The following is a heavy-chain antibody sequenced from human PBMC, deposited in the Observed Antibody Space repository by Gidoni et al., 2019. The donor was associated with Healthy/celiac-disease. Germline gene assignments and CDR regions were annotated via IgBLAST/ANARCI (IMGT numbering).Heavy chain of an antibody. V-gene: IGHV4-39*01. CDR2: IYYSGST. CDR1: GGSISCSSYY. D-gene: IGHD6-13*01. CDR3: ARRYSSSWYSTGWFDP. J-gene: IGHJ5*02. Sequence: QLQLQESGPGLVKPSETLSLTCTVSGGSISCSSYYWGWLRQPPGKGLEWIGSIYYSGSTYYNPSLKSRVTISVDTSKNQFSLKLSSVTAADTAVYYCARRYSSSWYSTGWFDPWGQGTLVTVSS.